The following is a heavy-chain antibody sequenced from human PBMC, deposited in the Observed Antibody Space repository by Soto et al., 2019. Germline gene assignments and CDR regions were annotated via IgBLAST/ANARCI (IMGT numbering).Heavy chain of an antibody. J-gene: IGHJ3*02. CDR3: ARGWLRTGFDT. CDR1: GDSVSSNSAA. Sequence: PSQTLSHTCAVSGDSVSSNSAAWNWIRQSPSRGPEWLGRTYHGSKWSTDYAVTVKSRISVNTDTSRNQFSLQLSSVTPEDTGVYYCARGWLRTGFDTWGEGTMVTVSS. D-gene: IGHD2-8*02. CDR2: TYHGSKWST. V-gene: IGHV6-1*01.